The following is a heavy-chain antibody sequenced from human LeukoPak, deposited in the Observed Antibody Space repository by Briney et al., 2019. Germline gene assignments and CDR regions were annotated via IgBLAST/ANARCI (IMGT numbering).Heavy chain of an antibody. CDR2: ISGDGGST. CDR1: GFTFDDYA. Sequence: GGSLRLSCAASGFTFDDYAMHWVRHAPGKGLEWVSLISGDGGSTYHADSVKGRFTISRDNSKNSLYLQMNSLRTEDTALYYCAKELTTVTGPMPFDYWGQGTLVTVSS. J-gene: IGHJ4*02. V-gene: IGHV3-43*02. CDR3: AKELTTVTGPMPFDY. D-gene: IGHD4-17*01.